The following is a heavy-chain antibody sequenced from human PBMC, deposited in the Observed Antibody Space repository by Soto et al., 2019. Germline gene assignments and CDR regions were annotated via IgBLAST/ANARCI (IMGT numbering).Heavy chain of an antibody. J-gene: IGHJ6*02. D-gene: IGHD3-10*01. Sequence: SVKVSCKASGGTFSSYAISWVRQAPGQGLEWMGGIIPIFGTANYAQKFQGRVTITADESTSTAYMELSSPRSEDTDVYYCAREVLLWFGEFHYYYYGMDVWGQGTTVTVS. V-gene: IGHV1-69*13. CDR2: IIPIFGTA. CDR3: AREVLLWFGEFHYYYYGMDV. CDR1: GGTFSSYA.